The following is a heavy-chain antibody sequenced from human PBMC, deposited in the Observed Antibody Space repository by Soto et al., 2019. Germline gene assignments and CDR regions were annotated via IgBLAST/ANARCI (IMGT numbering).Heavy chain of an antibody. D-gene: IGHD6-13*01. Sequence: EVRLVESGGGMVQPGRSLSLSCTSSEFSVGDYAMTWVRQAQGKGLEWVARIRGKAYSGAVEYAASVKGRFIISRDDSKSIAYLQMNRLKREDSGVYYCTRWYSRRWNSPPQAMDVWGTGTTVTVS. V-gene: IGHV3-49*04. CDR3: TRWYSRRWNSPPQAMDV. J-gene: IGHJ6*03. CDR1: EFSVGDYA. CDR2: IRGKAYSGAV.